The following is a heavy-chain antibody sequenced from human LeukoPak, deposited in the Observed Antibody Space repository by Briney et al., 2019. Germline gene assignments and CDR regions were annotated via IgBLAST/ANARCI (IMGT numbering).Heavy chain of an antibody. CDR3: AKDPYGGYNPNWFDP. CDR1: GFTFSSYS. V-gene: IGHV3-21*01. J-gene: IGHJ5*02. Sequence: GGSLRLSCAASGFTFSSYSMNWVRQAPGKGLEWVSSISSSSSYIYYADSVKGRFTISRDNAKNSLYLQMNSLRAEDTAVYYCAKDPYGGYNPNWFDPWGQGTLVTVSS. CDR2: ISSSSSYI. D-gene: IGHD5-12*01.